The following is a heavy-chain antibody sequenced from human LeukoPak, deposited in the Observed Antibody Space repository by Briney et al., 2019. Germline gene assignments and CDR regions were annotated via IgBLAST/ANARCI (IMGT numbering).Heavy chain of an antibody. Sequence: PGGSLRLSCAASGYTFNTYNMNWVRQAPGKGLEWVSSITSSSSYIYYADSVKGRFTTSRDNARRSVYLTMTSLRSEDTAVYYCARRLGLGFGEYSNNWFDPWGQGTLVTVPS. CDR2: ITSSSSYI. V-gene: IGHV3-21*01. D-gene: IGHD3-10*01. J-gene: IGHJ5*02. CDR1: GYTFNTYN. CDR3: ARRLGLGFGEYSNNWFDP.